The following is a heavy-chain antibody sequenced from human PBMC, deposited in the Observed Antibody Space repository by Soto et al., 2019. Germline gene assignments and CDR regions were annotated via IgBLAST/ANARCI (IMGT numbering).Heavy chain of an antibody. J-gene: IGHJ6*02. V-gene: IGHV1-69*13. CDR2: IIPIFGTA. Sequence: ASVKVSCNASGGTFSSYAISWVRQAPGQGLEWMGGIIPIFGTANYAQKFQGRVTITADESTSTAYMELSSLRSEDRAVDYCATRPTDYYSGMDVWGQGTTVTVSS. D-gene: IGHD2-21*02. CDR3: ATRPTDYYSGMDV. CDR1: GGTFSSYA.